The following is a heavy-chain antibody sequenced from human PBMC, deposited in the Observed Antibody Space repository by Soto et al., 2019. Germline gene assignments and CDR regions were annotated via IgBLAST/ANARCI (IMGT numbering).Heavy chain of an antibody. CDR1: GFTVSSNY. CDR3: ERDRRRAMLKWGCFGL. CDR2: IYSGGST. J-gene: IGHJ2*01. V-gene: IGHV3-53*01. D-gene: IGHD3-16*01. Sequence: EVQLVESGGGLIQPGGSLRLSCAASGFTVSSNYMSWVRQAPGKGLEWVSVIYSGGSTYYADSVKGRFTISRDNSKNTLYLQMNSLRAEDTAVYYCERDRRRAMLKWGCFGLGGRGTLVTVS.